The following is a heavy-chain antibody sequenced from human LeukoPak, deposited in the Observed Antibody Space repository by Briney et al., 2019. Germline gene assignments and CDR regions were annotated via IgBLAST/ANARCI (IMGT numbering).Heavy chain of an antibody. J-gene: IGHJ4*02. V-gene: IGHV3-23*01. CDR1: GFTFSYYG. D-gene: IGHD3-22*01. Sequence: AGRTLRLSCAASGFTFSYYGMNWVRQAPGKGLEWVSGISRSGGSTYYADSVKGRFTISRDSSRNTLYLQMNSLRAEDTAVYYCAKDLHPFGGYRPIDYWGQGTLVTVSS. CDR2: ISRSGGST. CDR3: AKDLHPFGGYRPIDY.